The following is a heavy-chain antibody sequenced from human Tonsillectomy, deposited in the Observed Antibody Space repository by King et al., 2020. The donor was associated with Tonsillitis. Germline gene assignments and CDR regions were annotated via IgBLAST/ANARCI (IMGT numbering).Heavy chain of an antibody. CDR3: ARGWYAAFDI. J-gene: IGHJ3*02. V-gene: IGHV3-74*03. D-gene: IGHD6-13*01. CDR2: INGDGSTT. Sequence: QLVQSGGGLVQPGGSLRLSCAASDFTFSNTWMHWVRQVPGKGLEWVSQINGDGSTTTYADSVKGRFTISGDNAKNTLYLQMNSLSAEDTAVYYCARGWYAAFDIWGQGTMVTVSS. CDR1: DFTFSNTW.